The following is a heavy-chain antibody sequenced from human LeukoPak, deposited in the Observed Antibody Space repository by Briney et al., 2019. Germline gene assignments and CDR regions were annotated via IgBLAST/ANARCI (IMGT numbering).Heavy chain of an antibody. V-gene: IGHV4-31*03. D-gene: IGHD4-17*01. J-gene: IGHJ4*02. CDR1: GGSISSGSYH. CDR2: IYYSGST. CDR3: ARERDYGDRLFDY. Sequence: SQTLSLTCIVSGGSISSGSYHWTWISQHPGQGLEWIGYIYYSGSTYYNPSLKSRVTISVDTSKNQFSLKLSSVTAADTAVYYCARERDYGDRLFDYWGQGTLVTVSS.